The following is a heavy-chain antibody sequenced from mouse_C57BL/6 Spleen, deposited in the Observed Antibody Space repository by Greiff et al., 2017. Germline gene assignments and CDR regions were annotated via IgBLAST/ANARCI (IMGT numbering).Heavy chain of an antibody. D-gene: IGHD1-1*01. Sequence: QVQLQQSGAELVKPGASVKMSCKASGYTFTTYPIEWMKQNHGKSLEWIGNFDPYNDDTKYNEKFKGKATLSVEKSSSTVYLALSRLTSDDSAFFYCARNYYGSSYWYFDVWGTGTTVTGAS. CDR3: ARNYYGSSYWYFDV. CDR1: GYTFTTYP. J-gene: IGHJ1*03. CDR2: FDPYNDDT. V-gene: IGHV1-47*01.